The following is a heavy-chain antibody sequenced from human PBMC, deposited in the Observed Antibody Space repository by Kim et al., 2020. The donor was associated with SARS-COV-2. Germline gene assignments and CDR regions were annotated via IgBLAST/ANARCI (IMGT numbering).Heavy chain of an antibody. CDR3: ATGTSYYDSNGYYTPKY. J-gene: IGHJ4*02. Sequence: SVKVSCKASGGTFRTSAVNWVRQAPGQGLEWMGGIIPIFATPTYAQRFQGRVTISADDSTSTSYMELSSLKSEDTAVYYCATGTSYYDSNGYYTPKYWGQGTLVNVSS. D-gene: IGHD3-22*01. V-gene: IGHV1-69*13. CDR2: IIPIFATP. CDR1: GGTFRTSA.